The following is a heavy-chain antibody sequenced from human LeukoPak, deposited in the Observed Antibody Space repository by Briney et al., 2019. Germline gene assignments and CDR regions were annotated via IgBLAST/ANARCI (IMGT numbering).Heavy chain of an antibody. D-gene: IGHD3-22*01. CDR3: ARSMTYYYDSSGYLTPIDDY. J-gene: IGHJ4*02. CDR2: INPSGGST. V-gene: IGHV1-46*01. Sequence: ASVKVSCKASGYTFTGYYMHWVRQAPGQGLEWMGIINPSGGSTSYAQKFQGRVTMTRDMSTSTVYMELSNLRSEDTAVYYCARSMTYYYDSSGYLTPIDDYWGQGTLVTVSS. CDR1: GYTFTGYY.